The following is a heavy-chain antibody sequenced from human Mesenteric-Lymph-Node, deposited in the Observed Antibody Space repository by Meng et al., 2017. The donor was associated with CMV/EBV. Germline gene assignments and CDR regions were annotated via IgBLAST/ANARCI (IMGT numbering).Heavy chain of an antibody. CDR3: ARVNPIDY. Sequence: GSLRLSCTVSGASISSSSYYWGWIRQPPGRGLEWVGSIFFDESTYYNASLKSRVTISEDTSQNHFSLQLNSVTAADTAVYYCARVNPIDYWGQGTLVTVSS. J-gene: IGHJ4*02. CDR1: GASISSSSYY. V-gene: IGHV4-39*02. CDR2: IFFDEST.